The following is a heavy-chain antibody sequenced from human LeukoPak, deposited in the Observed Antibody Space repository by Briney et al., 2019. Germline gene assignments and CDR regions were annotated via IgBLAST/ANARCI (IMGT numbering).Heavy chain of an antibody. CDR3: ARDRVTRGYSYGIPLYGMDV. V-gene: IGHV3-53*01. Sequence: GGSLRLSCAASGFTVSSSYMIWVRQAPGKGLEWVSVIYSGGSTYYADSVKGRFTISRDNSKNTLYLKMNSLRAEDTAVYYCARDRVTRGYSYGIPLYGMDVWGQGTTVTVSS. CDR1: GFTVSSSY. J-gene: IGHJ6*02. CDR2: IYSGGST. D-gene: IGHD5-18*01.